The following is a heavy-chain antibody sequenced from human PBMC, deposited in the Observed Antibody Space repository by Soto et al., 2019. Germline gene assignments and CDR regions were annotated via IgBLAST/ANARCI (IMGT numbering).Heavy chain of an antibody. J-gene: IGHJ6*02. CDR3: ARNGSHYDFWRGYYFGGGMDA. D-gene: IGHD3-3*01. Sequence: SETLSLTCAVYGGSFSGYYWSWIRQPPGKGLEWIGEINHSGSTNYNPSLKSRVTISVDTSKNQFSLKLSSVTAADTAVYYCARNGSHYDFWRGYYFGGGMDAWGQGTTVTVSS. CDR1: GGSFSGYY. V-gene: IGHV4-34*01. CDR2: INHSGST.